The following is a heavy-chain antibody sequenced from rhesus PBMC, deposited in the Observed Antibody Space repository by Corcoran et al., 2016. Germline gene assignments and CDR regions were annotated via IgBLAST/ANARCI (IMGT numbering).Heavy chain of an antibody. V-gene: IGHV4-93*01. J-gene: IGHJ4*01. D-gene: IGHD2-21*01. CDR2: IYGSGGST. CDR3: AGGGGYCTGSGCYPFDY. Sequence: QVQLQESGPAVVKPSETLSLTFAVSGGSISSSNWWSWIRQSPGMGLEWIGGIYGSGGSTEYNPSLNSSVYVAKGTSENQYSLKLSSVTAADTGVYYCAGGGGYCTGSGCYPFDYWGQGVLVTVSS. CDR1: GGSISSSNW.